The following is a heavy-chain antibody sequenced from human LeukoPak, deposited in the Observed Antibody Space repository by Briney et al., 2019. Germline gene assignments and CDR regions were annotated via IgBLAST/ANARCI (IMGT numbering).Heavy chain of an antibody. J-gene: IGHJ6*02. V-gene: IGHV3-21*01. CDR2: ISSSSSYI. CDR1: GFTFSSYS. CDR3: ARGNYDYGDYGSYYGMDV. D-gene: IGHD4-17*01. Sequence: GGSLRLSCAASGFTFSSYSMNWVRQAPGKGLEWVSPISSSSSYIYYADSVKGRFTISRDNAKNSLYLQMNSLRAEDTAVYYCARGNYDYGDYGSYYGMDVWGQGTTVTVSS.